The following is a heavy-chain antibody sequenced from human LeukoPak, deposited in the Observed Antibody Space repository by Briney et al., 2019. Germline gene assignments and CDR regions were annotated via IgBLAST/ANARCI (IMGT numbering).Heavy chain of an antibody. CDR1: GGSFSGYY. D-gene: IGHD2-2*01. CDR3: ARGGEKYCSSTSCYRTPIDY. CDR2: INHSGST. J-gene: IGHJ4*02. Sequence: SETLSLTCAVYGGSFSGYYWSWIRQPPGKGLEWIGEINHSGSTNYNPSLESRVTISVDTSKNQFSLKLSSVTAADTAVYYCARGGEKYCSSTSCYRTPIDYWGQGTLVTVSS. V-gene: IGHV4-34*01.